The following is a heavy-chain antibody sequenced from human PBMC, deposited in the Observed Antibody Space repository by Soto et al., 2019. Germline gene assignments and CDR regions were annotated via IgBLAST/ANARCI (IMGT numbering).Heavy chain of an antibody. Sequence: SETLSLTGRVAGYSVSSGDYYWSWIRQPPGKGLEWIGPVYFSGSTNYIPSLKSRLTMSVDTAKNQFSLQLNSVTAADTAVYYCARIPVDTYMIYWSDPWGQGTPVTVSS. CDR2: VYFSGST. D-gene: IGHD3-16*01. J-gene: IGHJ5*02. V-gene: IGHV4-61*08. CDR3: ARIPVDTYMIYWSDP. CDR1: GYSVSSGDYY.